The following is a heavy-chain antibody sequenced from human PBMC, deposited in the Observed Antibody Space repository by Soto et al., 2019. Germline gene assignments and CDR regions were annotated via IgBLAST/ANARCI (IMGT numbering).Heavy chain of an antibody. D-gene: IGHD3-10*01. CDR3: ARVPYYYGSGSYYNPDY. CDR2: ISDSGGTR. Sequence: GGSLRLSCAASGFSFSSFEMVWVRQTPGRGLEWISYISDSGGTRHYADSVKGRFTISRDNAENSLYLQMDNLRDEDTAVYYCARVPYYYGSGSYYNPDYWGQGTLVTVSS. J-gene: IGHJ4*02. V-gene: IGHV3-48*03. CDR1: GFSFSSFE.